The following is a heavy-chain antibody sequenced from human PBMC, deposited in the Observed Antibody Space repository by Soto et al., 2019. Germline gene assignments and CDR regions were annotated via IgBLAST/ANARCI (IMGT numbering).Heavy chain of an antibody. D-gene: IGHD3-3*01. CDR1: GFSLTTRSMC. CDR2: IDWDGDT. CDR3: VRSLNYDFWSGYFFDF. V-gene: IGHV2-70*01. Sequence: SGPTLVNPTQTLTLTCTLSGFSLTTRSMCVSWIRQSPGKALEWLALIDWDGDTYYSTSLKTRLTISRDTSTNQVVLTMTNLEPADTATYCCVRSLNYDFWSGYFFDFWGQGALVTVSS. J-gene: IGHJ4*02.